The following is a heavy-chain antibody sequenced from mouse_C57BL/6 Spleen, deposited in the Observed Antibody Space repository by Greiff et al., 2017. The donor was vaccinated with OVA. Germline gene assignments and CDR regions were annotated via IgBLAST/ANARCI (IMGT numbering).Heavy chain of an antibody. J-gene: IGHJ3*01. D-gene: IGHD4-1*01. V-gene: IGHV5-6*02. Sequence: DVMLVESGGDLVKPGGSLKLSCAASGFTFSSYGMSWVRQTPDKRLEWVATISSGGSYTYYPDSVKGRFTISRDNAKNTLYLQMSSLKSEDTAMYYCARQDGTFAYWGQGTLVTVSA. CDR1: GFTFSSYG. CDR2: ISSGGSYT. CDR3: ARQDGTFAY.